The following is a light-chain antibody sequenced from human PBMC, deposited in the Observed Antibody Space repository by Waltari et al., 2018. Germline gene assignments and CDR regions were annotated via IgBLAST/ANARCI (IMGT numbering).Light chain of an antibody. V-gene: IGLV2-14*03. CDR3: FSYRRSSTWV. CDR1: SSDVGGYAY. Sequence: QSALTQPASVSGSPGPSITISCPGTSSDVGGYAYVSWYQQHPGKAPKLLIYDVTKRPSGVSNRFSGSKSANTASLTISGLQAEDEADYYCFSYRRSSTWVFGEGTKLTVL. J-gene: IGLJ3*02. CDR2: DVT.